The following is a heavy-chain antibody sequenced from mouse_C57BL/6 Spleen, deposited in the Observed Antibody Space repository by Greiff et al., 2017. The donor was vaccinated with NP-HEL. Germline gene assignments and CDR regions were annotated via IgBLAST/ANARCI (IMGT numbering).Heavy chain of an antibody. CDR2: IYPGDGDT. CDR3: AKDSSGYEFAY. D-gene: IGHD3-2*02. Sequence: IQLQQSGPELVKPGASVKISCKASGYAFSSSWMNWVKQRPGKGLEWIGRIYPGDGDTNYNGKFKGKATLTADKSSSTAYMQLSSLTSADSAVYVCAKDSSGYEFAYWGQGTLVTVSA. J-gene: IGHJ3*01. CDR1: GYAFSSSW. V-gene: IGHV1-82*01.